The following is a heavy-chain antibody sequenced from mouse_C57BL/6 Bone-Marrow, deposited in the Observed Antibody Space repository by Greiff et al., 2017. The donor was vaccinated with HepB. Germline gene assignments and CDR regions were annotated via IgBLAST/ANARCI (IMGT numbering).Heavy chain of an antibody. CDR3: AREGASYDYLFAY. Sequence: EVKLQESGGGLVKPGGSLKLSCAASGFTFSSYAMSWVRQTPEKRLEWVATISDGGSYTYYPDNVKGRFTISRDNAKNNLYLQMSHLKSEDTAMYYCAREGASYDYLFAYWGQGTLVTVSA. J-gene: IGHJ3*01. V-gene: IGHV5-4*01. CDR2: ISDGGSYT. D-gene: IGHD2-4*01. CDR1: GFTFSSYA.